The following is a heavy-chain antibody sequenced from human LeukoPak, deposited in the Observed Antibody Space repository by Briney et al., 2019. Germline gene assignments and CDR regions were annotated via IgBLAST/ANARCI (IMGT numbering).Heavy chain of an antibody. D-gene: IGHD2-15*01. Sequence: PGGSLRLSCAASGLTVSSNYMSWVRQAPGKGLEWVSVIYSDGRTYYADSVKGRFTISRDNSKNTLYLQMSSLRAEDTAVYYCVKDRDGCSGGSCYPPGDAFDIWGQGTMVTVSS. J-gene: IGHJ3*02. CDR1: GLTVSSNY. V-gene: IGHV3-66*01. CDR3: VKDRDGCSGGSCYPPGDAFDI. CDR2: IYSDGRT.